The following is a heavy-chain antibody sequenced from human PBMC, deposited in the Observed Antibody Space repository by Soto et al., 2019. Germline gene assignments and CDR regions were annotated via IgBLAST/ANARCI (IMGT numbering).Heavy chain of an antibody. Sequence: QVQLQQSGPGLVKPSQTLSLTCDISGDSVSSNSAAWNWIRQTPSRGLEWLGRTYYRSKWYINYAVSVKSRITVNPDTSKHQCSLQLNSVTPEDTAVYYCARGSWDDVTGHYYMDVWGKGTTVTVSS. V-gene: IGHV6-1*01. D-gene: IGHD1-1*01. CDR3: ARGSWDDVTGHYYMDV. CDR1: GDSVSSNSAA. J-gene: IGHJ6*03. CDR2: TYYRSKWYI.